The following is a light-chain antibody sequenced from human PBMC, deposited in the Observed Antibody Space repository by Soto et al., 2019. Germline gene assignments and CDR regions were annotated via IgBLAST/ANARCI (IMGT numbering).Light chain of an antibody. V-gene: IGKV1-5*01. CDR1: QSISSW. J-gene: IGKJ1*01. Sequence: DIQMTQSPSTLSASVGDRVTITCRASQSISSWLAWYQQKPGKAPKLLIYDASSLESGVPSRFSGSGSGTEFTRTISSLQSDDFALYYCVWLTLRQGPNVEIK. CDR2: DAS. CDR3: VWLT.